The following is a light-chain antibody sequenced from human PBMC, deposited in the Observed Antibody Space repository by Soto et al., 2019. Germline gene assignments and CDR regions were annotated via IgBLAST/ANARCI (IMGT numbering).Light chain of an antibody. Sequence: DIQMTQSPSTLSGSVGDRVTITCLASQTISSWLAWYQQKPGKAPKLLIYKASTLKSGVPSRFRGSGSPTELTLTISSLQPHDFATYYCQHYNSYSEAFGKRTKV. CDR1: QTISSW. CDR3: QHYNSYSEA. V-gene: IGKV1-5*03. CDR2: KAS. J-gene: IGKJ1*01.